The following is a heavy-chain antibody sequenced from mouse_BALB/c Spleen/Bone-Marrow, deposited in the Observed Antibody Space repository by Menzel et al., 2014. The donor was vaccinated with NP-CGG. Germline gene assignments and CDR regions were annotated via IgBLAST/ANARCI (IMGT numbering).Heavy chain of an antibody. V-gene: IGHV1-9*01. CDR1: GYTFSSYW. J-gene: IGHJ1*01. CDR2: ILPGSGSI. Sequence: VQGVESGAELMKPGASVKISCKATGYTFSSYWIEWVKQRPGHGLEWIGEILPGSGSINYNEKFKGKATFTADTSSNTAYMQLSSLTSEDSAVYYCARTGTDWYFDVWGAGTTVTVSS. CDR3: ARTGTDWYFDV. D-gene: IGHD4-1*01.